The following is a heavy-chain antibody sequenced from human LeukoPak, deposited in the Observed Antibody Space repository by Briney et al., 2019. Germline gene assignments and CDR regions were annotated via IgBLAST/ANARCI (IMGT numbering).Heavy chain of an antibody. V-gene: IGHV3-74*03. D-gene: IGHD4-17*01. Sequence: PGGSLRLSCAASGFTFSNYWMHWVRQAPGKGLEWVSRISSDGITTYADFVKGRFTISRDNAKNTVFLQMNSLRVEDTAVYYCARDYGDYCNWFDPWGQGTLVTVSS. CDR2: ISSDGIT. CDR1: GFTFSNYW. CDR3: ARDYGDYCNWFDP. J-gene: IGHJ5*02.